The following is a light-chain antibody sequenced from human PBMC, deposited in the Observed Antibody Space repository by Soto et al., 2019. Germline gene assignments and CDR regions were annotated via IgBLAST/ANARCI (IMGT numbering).Light chain of an antibody. CDR1: QSISSW. CDR3: QQDDSFPIT. CDR2: AAS. V-gene: IGKV1-12*01. Sequence: DIQMTQSPSSVSASVEDRVTSTCRASQSISSWLAWYHQKPGKAPKLLIYAASSLQSGVPSRFSGSGSGTDFTLTISSLQPEDFATYYCQQDDSFPITFGQGTRLEIK. J-gene: IGKJ5*01.